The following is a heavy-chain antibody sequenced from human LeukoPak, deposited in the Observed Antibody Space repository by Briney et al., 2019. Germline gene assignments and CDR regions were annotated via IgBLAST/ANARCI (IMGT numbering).Heavy chain of an antibody. CDR2: IKQDGSEK. D-gene: IGHD3-10*01. CDR3: ARVITMVRGVIDI. J-gene: IGHJ3*02. CDR1: GFTFSSYA. V-gene: IGHV3-7*03. Sequence: PGGSLRLSCAASGFTFSSYAMSWVRQAPGKGLEWVANIKQDGSEKYYVDSVKGRFTISRDNAKNSLYLQMNSLRAEDTAVYYCARVITMVRGVIDIWGQGTMVTVSS.